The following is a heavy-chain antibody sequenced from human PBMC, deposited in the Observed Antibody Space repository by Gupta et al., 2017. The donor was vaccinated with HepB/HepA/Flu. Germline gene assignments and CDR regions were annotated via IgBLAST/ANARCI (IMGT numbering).Heavy chain of an antibody. CDR1: GFSLSNARMG. J-gene: IGHJ4*02. CDR2: IFSNDEK. D-gene: IGHD1-26*01. Sequence: QVTLKESGPVLVKPTETLTLTCTVSGFSLSNARMGVSWIRQPPGKALEWLAHIFSNDEKSYSTSLKSRLTISKDTSKSQVVLTMTNMEPVDTATYYGARTPREGHQDYWGQGTLVTVSS. CDR3: ARTPREGHQDY. V-gene: IGHV2-26*01.